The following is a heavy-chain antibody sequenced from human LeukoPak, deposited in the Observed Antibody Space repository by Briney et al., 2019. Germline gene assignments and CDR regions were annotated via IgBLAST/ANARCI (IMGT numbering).Heavy chain of an antibody. J-gene: IGHJ3*02. CDR1: GGTFSSYA. CDR2: ILPILNIA. Sequence: ASVKVSCKASGGTFSSYAITWVRQAPGQGLEWMGRILPILNIADYAQKFQGRVTITADGSTSTAYMELSSLRSEDTAVYYCARGISGYSGYGYAFDIWGQGTLITVYS. D-gene: IGHD5-12*01. V-gene: IGHV1-69*04. CDR3: ARGISGYSGYGYAFDI.